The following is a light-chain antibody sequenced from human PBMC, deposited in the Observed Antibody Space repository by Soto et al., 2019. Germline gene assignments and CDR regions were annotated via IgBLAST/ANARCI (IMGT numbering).Light chain of an antibody. CDR2: EVS. V-gene: IGLV2-8*01. J-gene: IGLJ2*01. CDR3: SSYAGSNNPI. CDR1: SSDVGGYNY. Sequence: QSVLTQPPSASGSPGQSVPISCTGTSSDVGGYNYVSWYQQHPGKAPKLMIYEVSKRPSGVPDRFSGSKSGNTASLTVSGLQAEDEADYYCSSYAGSNNPIFGGGTKLTVL.